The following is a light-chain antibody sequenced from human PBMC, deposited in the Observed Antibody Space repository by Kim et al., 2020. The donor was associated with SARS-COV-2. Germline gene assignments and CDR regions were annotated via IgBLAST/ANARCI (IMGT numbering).Light chain of an antibody. V-gene: IGLV2-14*04. Sequence: GQSISLSCTGTSSEFGGYNYVSWFQQHPGKAPKVIIYDVTKRPSGSSNRFSGSKSGNTASLTISGLQTDDEADYYCSSYSSSDIVLFGGGTQLTVL. CDR2: DVT. J-gene: IGLJ2*01. CDR1: SSEFGGYNY. CDR3: SSYSSSDIVL.